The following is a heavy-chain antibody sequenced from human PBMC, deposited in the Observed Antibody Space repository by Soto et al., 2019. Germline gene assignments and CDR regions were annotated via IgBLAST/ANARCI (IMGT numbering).Heavy chain of an antibody. CDR2: ISAYNGNT. J-gene: IGHJ6*02. V-gene: IGHV1-18*01. CDR3: ARDHSSGYYYYYGMDV. CDR1: GYTFTSYG. Sequence: ASVKVSCKASGYTFTSYGISWVRQAPGQGLEWMGWISAYNGNTNYAHKLQGRVTMTTDTSTSTAYMELRSLRSDDTAVYYCARDHSSGYYYYYGMDVWGQGTTVTVSS. D-gene: IGHD6-19*01.